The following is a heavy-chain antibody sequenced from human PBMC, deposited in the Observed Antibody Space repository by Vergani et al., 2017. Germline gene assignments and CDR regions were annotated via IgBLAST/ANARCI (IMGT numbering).Heavy chain of an antibody. CDR1: GFTFSSYE. CDR3: ARDSPITIFGIDDY. D-gene: IGHD3-3*01. Sequence: EVQLVESGGGLVQPGGSLRLSCAASGFTFSSYEMNWVRQAPGKGLEWVSYISSSGSTIYYADSLKGRFTISRDNAKNSLYLQMNSLRAEDTAVYYCARDSPITIFGIDDYWGQGTLVTVSS. J-gene: IGHJ4*02. CDR2: ISSSGSTI. V-gene: IGHV3-48*03.